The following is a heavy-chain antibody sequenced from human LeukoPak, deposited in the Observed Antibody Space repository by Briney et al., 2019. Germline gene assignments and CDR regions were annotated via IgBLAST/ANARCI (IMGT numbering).Heavy chain of an antibody. CDR2: INNDGGGT. V-gene: IGHV3-74*01. Sequence: SGGSLRLSCAASGFIFSSYWMYWVRQAPGKGLEYVSRINNDGGGTTYAESVKGRFTVSRDNAKNTVFLQMNSLRAEDRAIYYCARGGLDHAFDFWGQGTMVTVSS. CDR3: ARGGLDHAFDF. D-gene: IGHD3/OR15-3a*01. J-gene: IGHJ3*01. CDR1: GFIFSSYW.